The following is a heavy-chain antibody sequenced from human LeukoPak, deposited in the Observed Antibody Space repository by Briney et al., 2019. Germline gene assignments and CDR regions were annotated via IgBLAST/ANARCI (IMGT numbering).Heavy chain of an antibody. CDR1: GFTFSSYA. V-gene: IGHV3-30*01. CDR2: ISYDGSNK. J-gene: IGHJ4*02. CDR3: ARDRYSSSRGALFPFDY. Sequence: PGRSLRLSCAASGFTFSSYAMHWVRQAPGKGLEWVAVISYDGSNKYYADSVKGRFTISRDNSKNTLYLQMNSLRAEDTAVYYCARDRYSSSRGALFPFDYWGQGTMVTVPS. D-gene: IGHD6-6*01.